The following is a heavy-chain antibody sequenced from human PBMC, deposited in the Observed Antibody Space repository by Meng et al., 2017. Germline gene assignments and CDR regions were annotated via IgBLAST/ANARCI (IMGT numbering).Heavy chain of an antibody. V-gene: IGHV3-23*01. Sequence: EVHLLESGGGLVQPGGSLSLSCAASGFTFSSTSLSWVRQAPGKGLEWVSTISGSGGTTYYADAVKGRLAISRDNSNNTLYLQMNSLRAEDTAIYYCAKLTSAWGQGTLVTVSS. J-gene: IGHJ5*02. CDR3: AKLTSA. CDR2: ISGSGGTT. CDR1: GFTFSSTS. D-gene: IGHD2/OR15-2a*01.